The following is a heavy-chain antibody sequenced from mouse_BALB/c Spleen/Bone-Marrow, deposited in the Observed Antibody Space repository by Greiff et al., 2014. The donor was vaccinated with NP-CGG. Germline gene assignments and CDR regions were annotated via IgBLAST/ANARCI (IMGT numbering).Heavy chain of an antibody. CDR2: ILPGSGST. J-gene: IGHJ2*01. CDR1: GYRFNSYW. D-gene: IGHD5-2*01. Sequence: QVQLQQSGADLMKPGASVKISCKATGYRFNSYWIEWVKQRPGHGLEWIGEILPGSGSTNFNEKFKGKATFTAYTSSNTAYMQISSLTSEDSAVYYCARIGIRSFDYWGQGTTLPVSS. CDR3: ARIGIRSFDY. V-gene: IGHV1-9*01.